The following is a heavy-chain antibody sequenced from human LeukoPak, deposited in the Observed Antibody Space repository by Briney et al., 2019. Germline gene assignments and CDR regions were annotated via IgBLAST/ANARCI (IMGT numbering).Heavy chain of an antibody. CDR3: AKDTASSWWYFDL. Sequence: GGSLRLSCAASGFTFDDYGMSWVRQAPGKGLEWVSAITGSGGSTYYADSVKGRFTISRDNSKNTLYLQMNSLRAEDTAVYYCAKDTASSWWYFDLWGRGTLVTVSS. CDR1: GFTFDDYG. D-gene: IGHD5-18*01. V-gene: IGHV3-23*01. J-gene: IGHJ2*01. CDR2: ITGSGGST.